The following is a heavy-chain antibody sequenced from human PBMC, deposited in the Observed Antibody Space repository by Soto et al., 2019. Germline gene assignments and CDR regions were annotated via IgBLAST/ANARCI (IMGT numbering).Heavy chain of an antibody. CDR2: IYYSGST. V-gene: IGHV4-61*01. CDR1: GFSVSSVSYY. CDR3: ARLHCVTTTCQLDY. J-gene: IGHJ4*02. D-gene: IGHD2-2*01. Sequence: SSETRSLTCTFSGFSVSSVSYYWRWIRPPPGKGLEWIGYIYYSGSTNHNPSLKSRVTMSVDTSKNQLSLRLSSVTAADTAVYYCARLHCVTTTCQLDYRGQGTLVTVSS.